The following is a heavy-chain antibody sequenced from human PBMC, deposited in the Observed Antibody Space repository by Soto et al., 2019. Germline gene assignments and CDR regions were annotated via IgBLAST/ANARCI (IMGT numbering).Heavy chain of an antibody. CDR1: GYTFTSYG. V-gene: IGHV1-2*02. J-gene: IGHJ6*02. CDR2: IHPNSGGT. D-gene: IGHD3-10*01. Sequence: ASVKVSCKASGYTFTSYGISWVRQAPGKVLEWMGWIHPNSGGTNYAQKFQGRVTMTRDTSISTAYMELSRLRSGDTAVYYCARSGITYYYGSGRPYGMDVWGQGTTVTVSS. CDR3: ARSGITYYYGSGRPYGMDV.